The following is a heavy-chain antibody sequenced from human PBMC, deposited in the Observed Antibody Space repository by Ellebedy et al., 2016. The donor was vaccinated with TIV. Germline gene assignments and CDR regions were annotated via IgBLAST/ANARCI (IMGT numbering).Heavy chain of an antibody. J-gene: IGHJ4*02. D-gene: IGHD2-21*01. CDR1: GFTFSIYG. Sequence: GESLKISCVASGFTFSIYGMNWVRQAPGKGLEWVSGISDSGGTTYYAESVEGRFTISSDNSKNTLYLQMYRLRPEDTAIYYCAKSCIRDPKASDSWGRGTLVAVSS. CDR2: ISDSGGTT. CDR3: AKSCIRDPKASDS. V-gene: IGHV3-23*01.